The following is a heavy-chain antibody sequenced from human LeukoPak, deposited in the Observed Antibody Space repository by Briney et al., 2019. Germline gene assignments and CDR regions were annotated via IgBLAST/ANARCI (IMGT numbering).Heavy chain of an antibody. J-gene: IGHJ3*02. CDR2: INPNSGGT. V-gene: IGHV1-2*02. Sequence: GASVKVSCKASGYTFTGYYMHWVRQAPGQGLEWMGWINPNSGGTNYAQKFQGRVTMTRDTSISTAYMELSRLRSDDTAVYYCARVQGYDFWSGYYDGGAFDICGQGTMVTVSS. D-gene: IGHD3-3*01. CDR1: GYTFTGYY. CDR3: ARVQGYDFWSGYYDGGAFDI.